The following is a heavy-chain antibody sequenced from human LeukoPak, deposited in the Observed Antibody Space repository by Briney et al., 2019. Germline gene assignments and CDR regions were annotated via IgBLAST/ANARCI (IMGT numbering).Heavy chain of an antibody. J-gene: IGHJ4*02. D-gene: IGHD3-9*01. CDR2: IKEDGSEK. V-gene: IGHV3-7*01. CDR1: GGSISSGGYS. Sequence: ETLSLTCAVSGGSISSGGYSWSWIRQPPGKGLEWVANIKEDGSEKYYVDSVKGRFTISRDNAKNSLYLQMNSLRAEDTAVYYCARARAGYYFDYWGQGTLVTVSS. CDR3: ARARAGYYFDY.